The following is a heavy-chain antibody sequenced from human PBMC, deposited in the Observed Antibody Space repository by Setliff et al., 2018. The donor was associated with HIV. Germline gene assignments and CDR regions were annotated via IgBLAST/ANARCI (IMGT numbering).Heavy chain of an antibody. D-gene: IGHD3-22*01. J-gene: IGHJ2*01. CDR1: GYLFNAYD. V-gene: IGHV1-2*02. CDR2: VNPKNGVT. Sequence: ASVKVSCKAYGYLFNAYDMHWVRQAPGQGLEWMGWVNPKNGVTSYAQVRDRVTITADESKDTVEMELSSLTSEDTAVYYCARDDHYYDMGSILSDWFFDLWDRGTLVTVS. CDR3: ARDDHYYDMGSILSDWFFDL.